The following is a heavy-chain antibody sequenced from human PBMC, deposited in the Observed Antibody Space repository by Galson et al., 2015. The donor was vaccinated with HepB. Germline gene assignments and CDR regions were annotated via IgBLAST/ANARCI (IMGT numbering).Heavy chain of an antibody. J-gene: IGHJ5*01. CDR1: GFTFSDYW. Sequence: SLRLSCAASGFTFSDYWMTWVRQAPGKGLEWVANIKQDGSDKYYVDSVKGRFTMYRDNAKNSLYLQMTSLRVEDTAVYYCVRGGYCDRTNCPGVWSDSWGQGTLVTVSS. CDR3: VRGGYCDRTNCPGVWSDS. D-gene: IGHD2-21*01. CDR2: IKQDGSDK. V-gene: IGHV3-7*01.